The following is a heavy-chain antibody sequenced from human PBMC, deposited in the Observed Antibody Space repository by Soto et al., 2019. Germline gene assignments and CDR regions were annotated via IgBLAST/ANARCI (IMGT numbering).Heavy chain of an antibody. D-gene: IGHD2-21*02. Sequence: GGSLRLSCAASGFTFTTYAMSWVRQAPGKGLEWVSAISGSGGSTYYADSVKGRFTISRDNSKNTLYLQMNSLRAEDTAVYYCARDRAYCGGDCYSSHRGFDYWGQGTLVTVSS. CDR1: GFTFTTYA. CDR2: ISGSGGST. CDR3: ARDRAYCGGDCYSSHRGFDY. J-gene: IGHJ4*02. V-gene: IGHV3-23*01.